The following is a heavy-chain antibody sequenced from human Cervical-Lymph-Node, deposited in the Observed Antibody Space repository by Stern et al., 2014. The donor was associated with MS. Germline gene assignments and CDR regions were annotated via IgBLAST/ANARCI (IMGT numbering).Heavy chain of an antibody. V-gene: IGHV4-31*03. Sequence: QVQLQESGPGLVKPSQTLSLTCTVSGGSVSSGGYFWSWIRHRPGRGLGWIGHLFYSGSTYYNPSLKSRVTISVDTSKNQFSLRLTSLTAADTAVYYCARGMNYDFWSAYYPFDPWGQGTLVTVSS. D-gene: IGHD3-3*01. CDR2: LFYSGST. J-gene: IGHJ5*02. CDR3: ARGMNYDFWSAYYPFDP. CDR1: GGSVSSGGYF.